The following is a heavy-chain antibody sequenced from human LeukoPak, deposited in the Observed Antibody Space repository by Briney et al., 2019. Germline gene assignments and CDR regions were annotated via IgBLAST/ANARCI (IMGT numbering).Heavy chain of an antibody. CDR1: GGSFSGYY. CDR3: ARRPKNVLRFLEWLLSPGAFDI. V-gene: IGHV4-34*01. J-gene: IGHJ3*02. Sequence: PSETLSLTCAVYGGSFSGYYWSWIRQPPGKGLEWIGEINHSVSTNYNPSLKSRVTISVDTSKNQFSLKLSSVTAADTAVYYCARRPKNVLRFLEWLLSPGAFDIWGQGTMVTVSS. D-gene: IGHD3-3*01. CDR2: INHSVST.